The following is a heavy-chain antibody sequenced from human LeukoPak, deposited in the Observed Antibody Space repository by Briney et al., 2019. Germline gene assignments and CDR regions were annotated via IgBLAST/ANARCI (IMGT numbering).Heavy chain of an antibody. J-gene: IGHJ4*02. CDR1: GGSISSYY. CDR2: IYYSGST. CDR3: ARSTSASYDSSGYAQVHYFDY. V-gene: IGHV4-59*08. D-gene: IGHD3-22*01. Sequence: PSETLSLTCTVSGGSISSYYWSWIRQSPGKGLEWIGYIYYSGSTKYNPSLKSRVTISVDTSKNQFSLKLSSVTAADTAVYYCARSTSASYDSSGYAQVHYFDYWGQGTLVTVSS.